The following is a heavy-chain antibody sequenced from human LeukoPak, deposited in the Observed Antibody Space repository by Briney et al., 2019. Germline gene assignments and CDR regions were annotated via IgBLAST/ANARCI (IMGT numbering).Heavy chain of an antibody. Sequence: PGGSLRLSCAASGFTFSSYSMNWVRQAPGKGLEWVSSISSSSSYIYYADSVKGRFTISRDDAKNSLYLQMNSLRAGDTAVYYCARGGELRSGWFDLWGRGNLVSVSS. CDR2: ISSSSSYI. J-gene: IGHJ2*01. V-gene: IGHV3-21*01. CDR3: ARGGELRSGWFDL. D-gene: IGHD3-9*01. CDR1: GFTFSSYS.